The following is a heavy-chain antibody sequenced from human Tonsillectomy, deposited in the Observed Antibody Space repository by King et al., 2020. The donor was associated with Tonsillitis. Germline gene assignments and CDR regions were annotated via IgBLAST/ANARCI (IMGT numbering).Heavy chain of an antibody. CDR3: AKDSGDISTGYYNGYFDY. CDR2: ISGSGGGT. Sequence: VQLVESGGGLVQPGGSLRLSCAASGFTFSSYAMSWVRQAPGKGLEWVSAISGSGGGTYNADSVKGRFTISRDNSKNTLYLQMNSLRAEDTAVYYCAKDSGDISTGYYNGYFDYWGQGTLVTVSS. J-gene: IGHJ4*02. CDR1: GFTFSSYA. D-gene: IGHD3-9*01. V-gene: IGHV3-23*04.